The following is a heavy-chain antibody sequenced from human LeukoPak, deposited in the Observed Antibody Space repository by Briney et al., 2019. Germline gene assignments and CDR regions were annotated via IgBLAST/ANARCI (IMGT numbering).Heavy chain of an antibody. CDR1: GFTFRSYD. V-gene: IGHV3-30*18. Sequence: PGGSLRLSCAASGFTFRSYDMHWVRQAPGKGLQWVAVISYDGSNKYRTDSVKGRFTISRDNSKNTLYLQMNSLRAEDTAVYYCAKDSEIAAAGSYWYFDLWGRGTLVTVSS. D-gene: IGHD6-13*01. CDR3: AKDSEIAAAGSYWYFDL. CDR2: ISYDGSNK. J-gene: IGHJ2*01.